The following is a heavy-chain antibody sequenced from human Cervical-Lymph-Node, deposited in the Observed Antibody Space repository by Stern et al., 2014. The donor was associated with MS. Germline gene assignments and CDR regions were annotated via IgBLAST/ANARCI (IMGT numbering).Heavy chain of an antibody. D-gene: IGHD1-26*01. Sequence: QVQLVQSGAEVKKPGSSVKVSCKASGGTFSSYAISWVRQAPGQGLEWMGWISAYNGNTNYAQKLQGRVTMTTDTSTSTAYMELRSLRSDDTAVYYCARDPSGWWELPHFDYWGQGTLVTVSS. CDR1: GGTFSSYA. CDR3: ARDPSGWWELPHFDY. V-gene: IGHV1-18*01. CDR2: ISAYNGNT. J-gene: IGHJ4*02.